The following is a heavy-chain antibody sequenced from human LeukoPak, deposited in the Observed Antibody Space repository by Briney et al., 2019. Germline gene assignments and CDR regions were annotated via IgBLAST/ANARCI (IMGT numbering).Heavy chain of an antibody. CDR3: ARERGDMVRVFDY. Sequence: SQTLSLTCTVSGGSISSGDYFWSWIRQPPGKGLEWIGYIYYSGSTHYNPSLKSRVTISVDTSKNQFSLNLGSVTAADTAVYYCARERGDMVRVFDYWGQGTLVTVSS. CDR2: IYYSGST. D-gene: IGHD3-10*01. CDR1: GGSISSGDYF. V-gene: IGHV4-30-4*08. J-gene: IGHJ4*02.